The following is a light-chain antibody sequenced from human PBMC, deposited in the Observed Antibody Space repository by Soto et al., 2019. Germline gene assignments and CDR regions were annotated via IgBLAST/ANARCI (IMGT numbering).Light chain of an antibody. CDR2: RNN. J-gene: IGLJ2*01. V-gene: IGLV1-47*01. Sequence: QSVLTHPPSASGTPGQRVTISCSGSSSNIGSNSVYWYQQLPGTAPKLLIYRNNERPSGVPDRFSGSKSGTSASLASSGLRSEDEADYYCAAWDDSLSGVVFGGGTKLTVL. CDR3: AAWDDSLSGVV. CDR1: SSNIGSNS.